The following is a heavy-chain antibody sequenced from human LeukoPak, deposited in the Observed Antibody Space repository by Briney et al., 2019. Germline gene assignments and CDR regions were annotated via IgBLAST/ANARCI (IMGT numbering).Heavy chain of an antibody. J-gene: IGHJ5*02. V-gene: IGHV3-53*01. Sequence: GGSLRLSRAASGFTFSSYTMTWVRQPPGKGLEWVSIINVGGDTYYADSVKGRFTISRDTSKNTVYLQMDNLRAEDTAVYYCARGQGFLLDLWGQGTLVTVSS. CDR2: INVGGDT. CDR3: ARGQGFLLDL. CDR1: GFTFSSYT. D-gene: IGHD3-10*01.